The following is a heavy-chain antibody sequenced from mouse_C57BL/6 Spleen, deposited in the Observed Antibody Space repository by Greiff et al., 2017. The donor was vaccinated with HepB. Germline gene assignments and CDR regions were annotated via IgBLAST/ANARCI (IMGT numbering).Heavy chain of an antibody. CDR1: GYTFTSYW. CDR3: ARLITTVVAFDWYFDV. V-gene: IGHV1-50*01. J-gene: IGHJ1*03. D-gene: IGHD1-1*01. Sequence: QVQLKQPGAELVKPGASVKLSCKASGYTFTSYWMQWVKQRPGQGLEWIGEIDPSDSYTNYNQKFKGKATLTVDTSSSTAYMQLSSLTSEDSAVYYCARLITTVVAFDWYFDVWGTGTTVTVSS. CDR2: IDPSDSYT.